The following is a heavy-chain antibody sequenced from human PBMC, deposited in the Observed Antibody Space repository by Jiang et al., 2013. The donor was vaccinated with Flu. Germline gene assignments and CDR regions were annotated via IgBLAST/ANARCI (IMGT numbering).Heavy chain of an antibody. V-gene: IGHV4-39*01. CDR1: GASISSSNYY. CDR3: AGNILY. Sequence: PGLVKPSETLSLTCTVSGASISSSNYYWGWIRQPPGKGLEWIGTIYSSGSIYYNPSLKSRVTISADMSKNQFSLKLRSVTAADTAVYYCAGNILYWGQGTLVTVSS. J-gene: IGHJ4*02. CDR2: IYSSGSI. D-gene: IGHD2/OR15-2a*01.